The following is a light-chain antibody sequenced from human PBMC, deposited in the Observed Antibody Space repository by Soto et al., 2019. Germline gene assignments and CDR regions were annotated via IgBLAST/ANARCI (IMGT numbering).Light chain of an antibody. CDR2: GAS. V-gene: IGKV3-20*01. J-gene: IGKJ4*01. CDR1: QSVSSN. CDR3: QQYGSSLLT. Sequence: EVAMTQSPATMSVSPGERATLSCRASQSVSSNLAWYQQKPGQAPRLLIYGASSRATGIPDRFSGSGSGTDVTLTISRLEQEDGSVYYCQQYGSSLLTFGGGTKVDIK.